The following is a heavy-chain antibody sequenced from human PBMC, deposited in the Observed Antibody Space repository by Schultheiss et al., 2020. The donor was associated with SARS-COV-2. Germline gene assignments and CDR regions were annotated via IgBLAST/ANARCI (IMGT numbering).Heavy chain of an antibody. V-gene: IGHV1-69*06. CDR3: ARARITMVRGVIYWFDP. Sequence: SVKVSCKASGGTFSSYAISWVRQAPGQGLEWMGGIIPIFGTANYAQKFQGRVTITADKSTSTAYMELSSLRSEDTAVYYCARARITMVRGVIYWFDPWGQGTLVTVSS. J-gene: IGHJ5*02. CDR2: IIPIFGTA. D-gene: IGHD3-10*01. CDR1: GGTFSSYA.